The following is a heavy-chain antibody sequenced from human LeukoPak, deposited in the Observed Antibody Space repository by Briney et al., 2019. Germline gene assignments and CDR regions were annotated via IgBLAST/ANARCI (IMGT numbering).Heavy chain of an antibody. Sequence: PGGSLRLSCAASGFTVSDNYMSWVRQAPGEGPECVSVIYSGGTTYYADSVKGRFTISRDNSKNTLYLQMNSLRAEDTAVYYCGRGITVYGKGVWGQGTKVTGSS. J-gene: IGHJ6*02. CDR2: IYSGGTT. CDR1: GFTVSDNY. D-gene: IGHD3-16*01. V-gene: IGHV3-53*01. CDR3: GRGITVYGKGV.